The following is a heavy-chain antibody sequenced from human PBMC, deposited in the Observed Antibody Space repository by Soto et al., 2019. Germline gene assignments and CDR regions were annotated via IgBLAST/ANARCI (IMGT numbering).Heavy chain of an antibody. V-gene: IGHV4-34*01. CDR1: GGSFSGYY. D-gene: IGHD6-19*01. J-gene: IGHJ3*02. CDR2: INHSGST. CDR3: ARVHRQWLVLGAFDI. Sequence: SETLSLTCAVYGGSFSGYYWSWIRQPPGKGLEWIGEINHSGSTNYNPSLKSRVTISVATSKNQFSLKLSSVTAADTAVYYCARVHRQWLVLGAFDIWGQGTMVTVSS.